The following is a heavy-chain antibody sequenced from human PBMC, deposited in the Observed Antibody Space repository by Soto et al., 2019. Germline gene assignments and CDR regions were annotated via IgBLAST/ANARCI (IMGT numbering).Heavy chain of an antibody. CDR3: ARPFGDTAMVIDY. J-gene: IGHJ4*02. D-gene: IGHD5-18*01. Sequence: PXESLKISCKGSGYNFCRNWIGWVRQMPGKGLEWMGIIYPGDSDTRYSPSFQGQVTISADKSINTAYLHWSSLKASDTAIYYCARPFGDTAMVIDYWGQGTQVTVSS. CDR1: GYNFCRNW. CDR2: IYPGDSDT. V-gene: IGHV5-51*01.